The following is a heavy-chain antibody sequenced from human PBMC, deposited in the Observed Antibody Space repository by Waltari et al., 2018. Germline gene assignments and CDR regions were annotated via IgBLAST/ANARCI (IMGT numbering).Heavy chain of an antibody. Sequence: QVQLQESGPGLVKPSQTLSLTCTVSGGSIRSGSYTWSWIRQPAGKGLEWIGYIYTSGSTNYNPSLKSRVTISVDTSKNQFSLKLSSVTAADTAVYYCARVSPSGWYFDYWGQGTLVTVSS. CDR2: IYTSGST. CDR3: ARVSPSGWYFDY. CDR1: GGSIRSGSYT. D-gene: IGHD6-19*01. J-gene: IGHJ4*02. V-gene: IGHV4-61*09.